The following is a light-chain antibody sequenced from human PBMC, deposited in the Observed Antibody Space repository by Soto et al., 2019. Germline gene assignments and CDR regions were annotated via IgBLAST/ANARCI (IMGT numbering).Light chain of an antibody. Sequence: SVLTQPPSVSRAPGQRVTISCTGSGSGIGPAFHVHWYQQLLGTAPQLLIHAHSNRPPGVPARCSGSKAGTSASLAIAGLQAEDEADYYCQSYDSSLGGSVFVTGTKVTVL. CDR2: AHS. J-gene: IGLJ1*01. CDR3: QSYDSSLGGSV. CDR1: GSGIGPAFH. V-gene: IGLV1-40*01.